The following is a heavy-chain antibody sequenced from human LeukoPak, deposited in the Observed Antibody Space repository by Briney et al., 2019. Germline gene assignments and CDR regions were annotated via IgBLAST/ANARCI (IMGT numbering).Heavy chain of an antibody. D-gene: IGHD3-16*01. J-gene: IGHJ6*02. CDR3: TTRACHAGGCSSSFYYYYGLHF. CDR1: GNSISNYA. CDR2: IIPIFGTA. Sequence: AASVKVSFTASGNSISNYAVSWVRQAPGQGFEWMGGIIPIFGTADYAQKFQGRVTITADQSTSTTYMALSSLKSEDTATYYCTTRACHAGGCSSSFYYYYGLHFWGQGTTVSVSS. V-gene: IGHV1-69*13.